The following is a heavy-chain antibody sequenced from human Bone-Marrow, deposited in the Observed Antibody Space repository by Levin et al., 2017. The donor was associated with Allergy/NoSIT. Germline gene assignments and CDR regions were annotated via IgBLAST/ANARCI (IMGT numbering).Heavy chain of an antibody. V-gene: IGHV1-8*01. CDR2: MNPNSGNT. CDR1: GYTFTSYD. CDR3: ASPLPLGYCSGGSCYSPYYYYGMDV. J-gene: IGHJ6*02. D-gene: IGHD2-15*01. Sequence: GESLKISCKASGYTFTSYDINWVRQATGQGLEWMGWMNPNSGNTGYAQKFQGRVTMTRNTSISTAYMELSSLRSEDTAVYYCASPLPLGYCSGGSCYSPYYYYGMDVWGQGTTVTVSS.